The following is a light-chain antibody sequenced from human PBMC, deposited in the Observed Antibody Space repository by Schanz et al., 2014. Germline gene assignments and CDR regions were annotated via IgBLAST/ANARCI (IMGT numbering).Light chain of an antibody. CDR2: GAS. CDR1: QSVSSN. J-gene: IGKJ1*01. CDR3: QQYNNWPRG. Sequence: EIVMTQSPATLSVSPGERATLSCRASQSVSSNLAWYQQKPGQAPRLLIYGASTRASGIPARFSGTGSATEFTLTISSLEPEDFAVYYCQQYNNWPRGFGQGTKVEIK. V-gene: IGKV3-15*01.